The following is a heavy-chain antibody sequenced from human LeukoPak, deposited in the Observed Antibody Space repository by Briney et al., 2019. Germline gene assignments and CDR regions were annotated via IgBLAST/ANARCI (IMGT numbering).Heavy chain of an antibody. CDR3: ARSGHTGATTVDY. CDR1: GFTFSSYS. Sequence: GGSLRLSCAASGFTFSSYSMNWVRQAPGKGLEWVSSISSSSSYIYYADSLKGRFTISRDNAKNSLYLQMNSLRAEDTAVYYCARSGHTGATTVDYWGQGTLVTVSS. D-gene: IGHD1-26*01. J-gene: IGHJ4*02. V-gene: IGHV3-21*01. CDR2: ISSSSSYI.